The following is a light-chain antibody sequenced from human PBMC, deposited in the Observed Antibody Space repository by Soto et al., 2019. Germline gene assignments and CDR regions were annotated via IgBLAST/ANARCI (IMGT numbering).Light chain of an antibody. CDR2: SVS. J-gene: IGKJ1*01. CDR3: QQYGSSPWT. V-gene: IGKV3-20*01. CDR1: QSVSSSY. Sequence: EIVLTQSPGTLSLSPRERATLSCRASQSVSSSYLAWYQQKPGQAPRLLIYSVSTRATGIPDRFSGSGSGTDFTLTISRLEPEDFAVYYCQQYGSSPWTFGQGTKVEIK.